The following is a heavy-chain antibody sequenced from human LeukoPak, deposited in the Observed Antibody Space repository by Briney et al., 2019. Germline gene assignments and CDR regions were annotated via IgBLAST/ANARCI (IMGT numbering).Heavy chain of an antibody. J-gene: IGHJ4*02. D-gene: IGHD6-6*01. Sequence: GESLKISCKGSGYRFSTYWIGWARQMPGKGLEWMGIIYPRDSDTRYSASFQGHVSISADTSTNTAYLQWSNLSVSDSAMYYCARHPASLAAWPYYFDFWGQGALVSVSS. CDR3: ARHPASLAAWPYYFDF. CDR2: IYPRDSDT. CDR1: GYRFSTYW. V-gene: IGHV5-51*01.